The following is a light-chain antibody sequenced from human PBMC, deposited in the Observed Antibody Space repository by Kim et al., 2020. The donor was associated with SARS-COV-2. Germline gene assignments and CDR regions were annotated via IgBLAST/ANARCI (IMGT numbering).Light chain of an antibody. CDR3: AAWDESLGGRV. J-gene: IGLJ3*02. CDR2: KNI. V-gene: IGLV1-47*01. CDR1: SSNSGIIF. Sequence: GQRSTISCSGSSSNSGIIFVSCNQRLPETAPKPLFFKNIQRPSGVPDRFSGSKPGTPAPRAISGLRSEDEADNSCAAWDESLGGRVFGGGTQLTVL.